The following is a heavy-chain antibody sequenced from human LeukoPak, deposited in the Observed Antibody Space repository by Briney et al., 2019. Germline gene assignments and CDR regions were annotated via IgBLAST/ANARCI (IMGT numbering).Heavy chain of an antibody. J-gene: IGHJ2*01. CDR2: ISYDGSNK. V-gene: IGHV3-30*03. CDR1: GFTFSSYG. CDR3: ARRYFDL. Sequence: GRSLRLSCAASGFTFSSYGMHWVRQAAGKGLEWVAVISYDGSNKYYADSVKGRFTISRDNSKNTLYLQMNSLRAEDTAVYYCARRYFDLWGRGTLVTVSS.